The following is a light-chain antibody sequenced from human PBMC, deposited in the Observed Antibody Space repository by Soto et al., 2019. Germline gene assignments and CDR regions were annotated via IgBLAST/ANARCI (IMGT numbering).Light chain of an antibody. CDR1: QSVSSSN. J-gene: IGKJ1*01. CDR2: GAS. V-gene: IGKV3-20*01. Sequence: EIVLTQSPGTLSLSPGERATLSCRASQSVSSSNLAWYQQKPGQAPRLLIYGASSRATGIPDRFSGSGSGTDFTLTSSRLESEDFAVYYCQQYGITPRTFGQGTKVEIK. CDR3: QQYGITPRT.